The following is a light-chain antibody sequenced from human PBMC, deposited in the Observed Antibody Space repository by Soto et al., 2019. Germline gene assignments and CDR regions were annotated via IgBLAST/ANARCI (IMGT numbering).Light chain of an antibody. CDR2: GAS. CDR1: QSVSNRR. CDR3: QQYGTSLI. Sequence: EIILTKSPGTLYLSQGERATLSCRASQSVSNRRLAWYQQKPGQAPRFLIYGASTRPTGIPDRFSGSGSGTDFTLTISRLEPEDFAVYYCQQYGTSLIFGQGTRLEIK. V-gene: IGKV3-20*01. J-gene: IGKJ5*01.